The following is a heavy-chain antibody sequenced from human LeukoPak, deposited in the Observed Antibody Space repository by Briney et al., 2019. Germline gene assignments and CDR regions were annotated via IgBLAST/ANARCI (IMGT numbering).Heavy chain of an antibody. J-gene: IGHJ4*02. CDR2: IYYSGST. V-gene: IGHV4-59*01. CDR3: ARERRELSSGYYYVLFDY. CDR1: GGSISSYY. D-gene: IGHD3-22*01. Sequence: SETLYLTCTVSGGSISSYYWSWIRQPPGKGLEWIGYIYYSGSTNYNPSLKSRVTISVDTSKNQFSLKLSSVTAADTAVYYCARERRELSSGYYYVLFDYWGQGTLVTVSS.